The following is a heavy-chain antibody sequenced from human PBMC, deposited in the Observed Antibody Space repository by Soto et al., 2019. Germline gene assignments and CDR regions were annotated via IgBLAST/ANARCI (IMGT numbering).Heavy chain of an antibody. CDR1: GGSFRSDV. CDR2: IIPIFGAA. CDR3: ARDPGQDGSTTSCYRRGWFDP. D-gene: IGHD3-16*02. J-gene: IGHJ5*02. V-gene: IGHV1-69*18. Sequence: QVQLVQSGPEVKKPGSSVKVSCKASGGSFRSDVFSWVRQAPGQGLEWMGRIIPIFGAANYAQKFQDRVTITADEASSTGYMALSSLTPHDTALYYCARDPGQDGSTTSCYRRGWFDPWGQGTLVTVSS.